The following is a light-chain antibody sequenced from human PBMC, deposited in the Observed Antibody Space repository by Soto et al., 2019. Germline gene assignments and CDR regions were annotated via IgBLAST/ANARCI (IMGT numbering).Light chain of an antibody. J-gene: IGKJ4*01. V-gene: IGKV3-20*01. Sequence: EIVLTQSPGTLSLSPGERATLSCRASQSVSSSYLAWYQQKPGQAPRLLIYGASSRATGIPDRFSGSGSGTDFTLTISRLEPEDFAMYYCQQYGSSPPTSGGGTKVEIK. CDR1: QSVSSSY. CDR2: GAS. CDR3: QQYGSSPPT.